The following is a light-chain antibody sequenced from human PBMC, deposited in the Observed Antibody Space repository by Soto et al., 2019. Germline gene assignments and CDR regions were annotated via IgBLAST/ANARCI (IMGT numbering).Light chain of an antibody. V-gene: IGLV1-40*01. J-gene: IGLJ2*01. CDR1: SSNNGAGYD. CDR2: GNS. Sequence: QSVLTQPPSVSGAPGQRVTISCTGSSSNNGAGYDVHWYQQLPGTAPKLLIYGNSNRPSGVPDRFSGSKSGTSASLAITGLQAEDEADYYCQSYDSSVSKVVFGGGTKLTVL. CDR3: QSYDSSVSKVV.